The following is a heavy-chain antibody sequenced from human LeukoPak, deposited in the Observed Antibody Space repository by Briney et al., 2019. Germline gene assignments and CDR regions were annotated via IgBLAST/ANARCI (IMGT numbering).Heavy chain of an antibody. CDR2: INPNSGGT. CDR3: ARSDDSSGYYWFDP. J-gene: IGHJ5*02. V-gene: IGHV1-2*02. CDR1: GYTFTGYY. Sequence: ASVKVSCRASGYTFTGYYMHWARQAPGQGLEWMGWINPNSGGTNYAQKFQGRVTMTRDTSISTAYMELSRLRSDDTAVYYCARSDDSSGYYWFDPWGQGTLVTVSS. D-gene: IGHD3-22*01.